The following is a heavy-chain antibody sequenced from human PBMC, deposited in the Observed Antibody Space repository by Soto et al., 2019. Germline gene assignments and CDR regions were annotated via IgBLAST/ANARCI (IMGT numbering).Heavy chain of an antibody. CDR1: GFTFSGHT. CDR2: VSSSSSYI. Sequence: EVQLVESGGGLVKPGGSLRLSCAASGFTFSGHTINWVRQAAGKGLEWVSSVSSSSSYIYYADSVKGRVTVSRDNAEKSLYLPMNSLRAEDTAIYYCARCMCFDGSGYSFFDSWGQGTLVTVSS. J-gene: IGHJ4*02. CDR3: ARCMCFDGSGYSFFDS. V-gene: IGHV3-21*01. D-gene: IGHD3-10*01.